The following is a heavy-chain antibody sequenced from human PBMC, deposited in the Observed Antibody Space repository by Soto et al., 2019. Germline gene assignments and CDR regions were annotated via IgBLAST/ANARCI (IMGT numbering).Heavy chain of an antibody. CDR2: ISASAITT. V-gene: IGHV3-23*04. Sequence: EVQLVDSGGGLVQPGESLRLSCAGSGFTFSAYAMSWVRQAPGKGLEWVSSISASAITTYNTDSVRGRFTISRDNSRNTVYLQMNSLRAEDTAVYFCAKPPGFNNVVPAYFDHWGGGTRVTVSS. J-gene: IGHJ4*02. D-gene: IGHD2-15*01. CDR1: GFTFSAYA. CDR3: AKPPGFNNVVPAYFDH.